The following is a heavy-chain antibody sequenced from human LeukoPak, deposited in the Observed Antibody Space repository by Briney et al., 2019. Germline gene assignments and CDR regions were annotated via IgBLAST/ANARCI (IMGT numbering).Heavy chain of an antibody. D-gene: IGHD5-12*01. V-gene: IGHV1-2*02. CDR3: ARDPEGYSGYVFDY. CDR2: INPNSGGT. J-gene: IGHJ4*02. CDR1: GYTFTGYY. Sequence: ASVKVSCKASGYTFTGYYMHWVRQAPGQGLGWMGWINPNSGGTNYAQKFQGRVTMTRDTSISTAYMELSRLRSDDTAVYYCARDPEGYSGYVFDYWGQGTLVTVSS.